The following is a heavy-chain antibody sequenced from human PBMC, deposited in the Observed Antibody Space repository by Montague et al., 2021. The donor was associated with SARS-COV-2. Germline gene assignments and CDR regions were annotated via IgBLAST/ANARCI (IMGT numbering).Heavy chain of an antibody. CDR1: GFSLSTSGMC. D-gene: IGHD6-19*01. CDR3: AREYSSGVYFDY. Sequence: PELVTPTQTLTLTCTFSGFSLSTSGMCVSWIRQPPGKALEWLARIDWDDDKYYNTSLKTRLTISKDTSKNQVVLTMTNMDPVDTATYYCAREYSSGVYFDYWGQGTLVTVSS. CDR2: IDWDDDK. J-gene: IGHJ4*02. V-gene: IGHV2-70*11.